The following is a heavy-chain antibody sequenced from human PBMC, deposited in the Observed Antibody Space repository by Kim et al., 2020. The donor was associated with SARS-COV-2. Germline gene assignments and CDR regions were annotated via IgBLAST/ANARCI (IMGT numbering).Heavy chain of an antibody. V-gene: IGHV3-23*01. CDR2: ISGSGAST. CDR1: GFSFSTYS. D-gene: IGHD2-21*01. J-gene: IGHJ4*02. CDR3: TKDYGDTPFDY. Sequence: GGSLRLSCTASGFSFSTYSMTWVRKAPGKGLEWVSTISGSGASTYYADSVKGQFTISRDNSKNTLYLQMNSLRAEDTAVYYCTKDYGDTPFDYWGQGTLVTVSS.